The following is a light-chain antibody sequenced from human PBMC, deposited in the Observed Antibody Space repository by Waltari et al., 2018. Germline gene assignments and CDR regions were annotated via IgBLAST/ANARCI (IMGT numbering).Light chain of an antibody. CDR2: ENN. Sequence: QSVLTQPPSASGPPGQRLTIPCSGSSSNIGSYYVSWYQQLPGTAPRRLISENNQRPPGLPARVPGSNSGTSASLAISGLRSEDEADYYCATWDDRLSGRVFGGGTKLTVL. V-gene: IGLV1-47*01. CDR1: SSNIGSYY. CDR3: ATWDDRLSGRV. J-gene: IGLJ3*02.